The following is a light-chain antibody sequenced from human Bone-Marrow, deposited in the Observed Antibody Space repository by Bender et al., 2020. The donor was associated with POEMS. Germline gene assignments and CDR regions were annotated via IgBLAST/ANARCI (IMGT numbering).Light chain of an antibody. CDR1: RSDVGRYDY. CDR3: AAWDDGLSGWV. Sequence: QSALTQPPSASGSPGQSVTISCTGTRSDVGRYDYVSWYQQHPGKAPKLMIYEVTKRPSGVPDRFSGSKSGTSASLAISGLRSDDEADYYCAAWDDGLSGWVFGGGTKLTAL. V-gene: IGLV2-8*01. J-gene: IGLJ3*02. CDR2: EVT.